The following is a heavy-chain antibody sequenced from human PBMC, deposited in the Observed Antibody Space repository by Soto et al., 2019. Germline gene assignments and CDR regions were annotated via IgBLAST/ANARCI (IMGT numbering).Heavy chain of an antibody. V-gene: IGHV4-31*03. CDR1: GGSIISGGYY. J-gene: IGHJ4*02. CDR3: ARGYVGVV. Sequence: QVQLQESGPGLVKPSQTLSLTCTVSGGSIISGGYYWSWIRPHPGKGLEWIGYIYYSGSTYYNPPLKSRVTISVDTSKNRFSLKLSSVAAADTAVYYWARGYVGVVWGQGTLVTVSS. CDR2: IYYSGST. D-gene: IGHD2-15*01.